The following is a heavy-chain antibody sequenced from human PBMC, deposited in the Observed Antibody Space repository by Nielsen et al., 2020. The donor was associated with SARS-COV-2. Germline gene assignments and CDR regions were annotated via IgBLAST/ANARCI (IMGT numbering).Heavy chain of an antibody. V-gene: IGHV5-51*01. J-gene: IGHJ3*02. CDR2: IYPSNSDT. CDR3: ARRVDETMGATALDI. Sequence: GESLKISCKGSGYSFSTYWIGWVRQMPGKGLEWMAIIYPSNSDTKYSPSFQGQVTISADTSINTAYMQWSSLKASDTAIYYCARRVDETMGATALDIWGQGTMVTVSP. CDR1: GYSFSTYW. D-gene: IGHD5-18*01.